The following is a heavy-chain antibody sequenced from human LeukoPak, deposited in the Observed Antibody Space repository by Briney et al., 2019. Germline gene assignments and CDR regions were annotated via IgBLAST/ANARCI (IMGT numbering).Heavy chain of an antibody. J-gene: IGHJ2*01. Sequence: SQTLSLTCTVSGGSISSNSYYWSWIRQPAGKGLEWIGRIYTSGSTNYNPSLKSRVTISVDTSKNQFSLKLSSVTAADTAVYYCARGRVYYDSSGYYFPWYFDLWGRGTLVTVSS. CDR2: IYTSGST. CDR1: GGSISSNSYY. V-gene: IGHV4-61*02. CDR3: ARGRVYYDSSGYYFPWYFDL. D-gene: IGHD3-22*01.